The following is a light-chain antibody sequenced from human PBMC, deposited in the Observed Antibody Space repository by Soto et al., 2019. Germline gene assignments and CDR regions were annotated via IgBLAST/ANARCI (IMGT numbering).Light chain of an antibody. J-gene: IGKJ5*01. V-gene: IGKV3-11*01. CDR2: DAS. Sequence: EIVLTQSPGTLSLSPGARATLSCRASQSVSTYLAWYQQKPGQAPSLLIYDASNRATGIPARFSGSGSGTDFTLTISSLEPDYVAVYYCQQRSNWITFGQGTRLEIK. CDR1: QSVSTY. CDR3: QQRSNWIT.